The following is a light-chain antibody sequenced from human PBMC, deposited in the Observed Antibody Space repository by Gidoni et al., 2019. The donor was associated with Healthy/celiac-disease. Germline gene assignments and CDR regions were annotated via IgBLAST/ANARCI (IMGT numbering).Light chain of an antibody. CDR1: QSVSSRY. CDR3: QQYGSSQT. V-gene: IGKV3-20*01. CDR2: GAS. Sequence: EIVLTQSPGTLSLSPGERATLSCRASQSVSSRYLAWYQQKPGQATRLLIYGASSRATGIPDRCSGSGGGTDFTITISRREPEDFAGYYCQQYGSSQTFGQGTKVEIK. J-gene: IGKJ1*01.